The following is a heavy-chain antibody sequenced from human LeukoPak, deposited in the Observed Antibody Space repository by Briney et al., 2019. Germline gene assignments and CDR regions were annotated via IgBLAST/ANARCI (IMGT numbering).Heavy chain of an antibody. CDR1: GFTFSSYS. D-gene: IGHD2-2*01. J-gene: IGHJ2*01. Sequence: GGSLRLSCAASGFTFSSYSMSWVRQAPGKGLEWVSAISGSGGSTYHADSVKGRFTISRDNSKNTLYLQMNSLRAEDTAVYYCAKGLYCSSTSCYSYWYFDLWGRGTLVTVSS. CDR3: AKGLYCSSTSCYSYWYFDL. CDR2: ISGSGGST. V-gene: IGHV3-23*01.